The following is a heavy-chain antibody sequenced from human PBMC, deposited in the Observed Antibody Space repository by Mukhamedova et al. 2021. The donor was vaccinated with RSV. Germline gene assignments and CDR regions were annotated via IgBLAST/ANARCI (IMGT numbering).Heavy chain of an antibody. Sequence: LTISRDDSKNTLYLQMNRLKTEDTAVYYCTTAHYGSGVVAFDIWGQGTMVTVSS. J-gene: IGHJ3*02. CDR3: TTAHYGSGVVAFDI. V-gene: IGHV3-15*01. D-gene: IGHD3-10*01.